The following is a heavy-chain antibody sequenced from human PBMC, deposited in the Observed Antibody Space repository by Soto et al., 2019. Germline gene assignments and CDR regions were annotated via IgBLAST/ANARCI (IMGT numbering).Heavy chain of an antibody. D-gene: IGHD6-13*01. V-gene: IGHV1-8*01. CDR2: MNPNSGNT. CDR3: ARERSAGTGWFDT. Sequence: QVQLAQSGAEVKKPGASVKVSCKAPGYTFTSYDINWVRQATGQGLEWMGWMNPNSGNTGYAQKLQGRVTMTRNSSMSTAYMELSSLRSEDTAAYYWARERSAGTGWFDTWGQGTLVTVFS. J-gene: IGHJ5*02. CDR1: GYTFTSYD.